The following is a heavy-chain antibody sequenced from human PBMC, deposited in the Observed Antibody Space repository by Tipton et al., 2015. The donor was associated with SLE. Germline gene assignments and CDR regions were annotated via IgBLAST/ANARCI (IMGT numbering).Heavy chain of an antibody. CDR2: ISSSGSTI. CDR1: GGSFSGYY. CDR3: ARRTGFDY. J-gene: IGHJ4*02. D-gene: IGHD7-27*01. V-gene: IGHV3-11*04. Sequence: SLRLSCAVYGGSFSGYYWSWIRQPPGKGLEWVSYISSSGSTIYYADSVKGRFTISGDNAKNSLYLQMNSLRAEDAAVYYCARRTGFDYWGQGTLVTVSS.